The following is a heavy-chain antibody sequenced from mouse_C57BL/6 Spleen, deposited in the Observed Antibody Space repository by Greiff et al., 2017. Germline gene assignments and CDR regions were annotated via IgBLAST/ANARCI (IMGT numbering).Heavy chain of an antibody. CDR1: GFTFSDYG. J-gene: IGHJ1*03. CDR2: ISSGSSTI. Sequence: EVMLVESGGGLVKPGGSLKLSCAASGFTFSDYGMHWVRQAPEKGLEWVAYISSGSSTIYYADTVKGRFTISRDNAKNTLFLQMTSLRSEDTAMYYCARSFYGSSYGWYFDVWGTGTTVTVSS. D-gene: IGHD1-1*01. V-gene: IGHV5-17*01. CDR3: ARSFYGSSYGWYFDV.